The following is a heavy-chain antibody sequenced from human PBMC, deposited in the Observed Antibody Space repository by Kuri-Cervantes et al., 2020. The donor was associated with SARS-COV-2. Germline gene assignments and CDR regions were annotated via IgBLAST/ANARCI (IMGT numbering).Heavy chain of an antibody. CDR3: ATSYGGSGSYYYGMGV. J-gene: IGHJ6*02. V-gene: IGHV4-59*01. Sequence: ESLKISCTVSGGSISSYYWSRIRQPPGKGLEWIGYIYYSGSTNYNPSLKSRVTISVDTSKNQFSLKLSSVTAADTAVYYCATSYGGSGSYYYGMGVWGQGTTVTVSS. D-gene: IGHD3-10*01. CDR2: IYYSGST. CDR1: GGSISSYY.